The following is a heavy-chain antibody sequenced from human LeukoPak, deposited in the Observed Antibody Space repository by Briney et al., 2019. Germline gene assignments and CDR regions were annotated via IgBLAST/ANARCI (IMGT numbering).Heavy chain of an antibody. Sequence: SETLSLTCAVYGGSFSGYYWSWIRQPPGKGLERIREINHSGSTNYNPSLKSRVTISVDTSKNQFSLKLSFVTAADTAVYYCARRKVLRYFGAHYYFDYWGQGTLVTVSS. CDR2: INHSGST. CDR1: GGSFSGYY. V-gene: IGHV4-34*01. J-gene: IGHJ4*02. CDR3: ARRKVLRYFGAHYYFDY. D-gene: IGHD3-9*01.